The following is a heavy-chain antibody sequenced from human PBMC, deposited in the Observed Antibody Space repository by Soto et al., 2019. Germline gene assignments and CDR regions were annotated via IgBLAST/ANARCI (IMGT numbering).Heavy chain of an antibody. J-gene: IGHJ5*02. CDR1: GGSISSYY. CDR3: APGSSGTGGEDS. V-gene: IGHV4-59*01. Sequence: SETLSLTCTVSGGSISSYYWSWIRQPPGKGLEWIGYIYYSGSTNYNPSLKSRVTISVDTSKNQFSLKLSSVTAADTAVYYCAPGSSGTGGEDSWGQGTLVTVSS. D-gene: IGHD1-26*01. CDR2: IYYSGST.